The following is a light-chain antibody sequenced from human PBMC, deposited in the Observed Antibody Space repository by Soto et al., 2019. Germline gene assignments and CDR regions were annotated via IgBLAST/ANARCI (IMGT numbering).Light chain of an antibody. J-gene: IGLJ3*02. CDR3: QAYDDSLNDFV. V-gene: IGLV1-40*01. CDR2: GNR. CDR1: NSNLGAGYD. Sequence: QSVLPHPSSVSWAPGQRVTISCTGNNSNLGAGYDVHWYQQLPGAAPKLVIFGNRNRPSGVPERFSGSKSGTSASLAITGLQAEDEADYYCQAYDDSLNDFVFGGGTNVTVL.